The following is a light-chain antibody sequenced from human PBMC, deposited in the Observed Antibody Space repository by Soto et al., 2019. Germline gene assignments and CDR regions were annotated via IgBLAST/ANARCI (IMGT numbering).Light chain of an antibody. CDR3: LQYNNWPRFT. CDR1: QSVSYN. Sequence: EIVMTQSPATLSVSPGERATLSCRASQSVSYNLAWYQQKPGQTPRLLIYAASTRATGIPVRFSGSGSGTEFTLTISSLQSEDFAVYYCLQYNNWPRFTFGPATKVDIK. V-gene: IGKV3-15*01. CDR2: AAS. J-gene: IGKJ3*01.